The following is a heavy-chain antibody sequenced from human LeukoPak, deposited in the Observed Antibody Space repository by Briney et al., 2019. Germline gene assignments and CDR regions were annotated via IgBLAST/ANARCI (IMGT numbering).Heavy chain of an antibody. CDR3: AKDISTYYYGSGSYIDY. Sequence: GGSLRLSCAASGFTFDDYAMHWVRQAPGKGLEWVSGISWNSGSIGYADSVKGRFTISRDNAKNSLYLQMNSLRAEDTALYYCAKDISTYYYGSGSYIDYWGQGTLVTVSS. CDR2: ISWNSGSI. J-gene: IGHJ4*02. CDR1: GFTFDDYA. V-gene: IGHV3-9*01. D-gene: IGHD3-10*01.